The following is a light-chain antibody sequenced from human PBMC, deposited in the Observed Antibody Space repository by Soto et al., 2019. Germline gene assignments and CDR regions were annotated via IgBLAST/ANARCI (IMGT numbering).Light chain of an antibody. V-gene: IGKV3-15*01. J-gene: IGKJ4*01. CDR1: QSISSN. CDR3: QQYNNWHRAT. Sequence: ELVLTQSRATLSVSPGESCTLSCRAIQSISSNSAWYEQKPRQAPRLLMFRTSSRATGFPARFTGSGSGTEFNLTISSLQYEDFGVNYCQQYNNWHRATFGEGTKVDIK. CDR2: RTS.